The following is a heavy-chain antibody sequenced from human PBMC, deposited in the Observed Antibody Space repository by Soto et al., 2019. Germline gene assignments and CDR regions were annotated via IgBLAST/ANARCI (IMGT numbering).Heavy chain of an antibody. CDR3: AREVGYGDFSAALLD. V-gene: IGHV1-69*01. J-gene: IGHJ4*02. Sequence: VQLMQSGAEVKKPGSSVKVSCKASGGTFSSHSINWVRQAPGQGLEWMGDVISLFGTANYAHNFKGRVTITADQSTSTAYKELNSLRSDDTAVYYCAREVGYGDFSAALLDWGQGTLVTVSS. D-gene: IGHD4-17*01. CDR2: VISLFGTA. CDR1: GGTFSSHS.